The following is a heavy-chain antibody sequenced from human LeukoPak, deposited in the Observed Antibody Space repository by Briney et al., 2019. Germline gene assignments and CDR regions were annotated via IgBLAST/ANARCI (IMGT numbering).Heavy chain of an antibody. CDR1: GFTFSSYW. J-gene: IGHJ3*02. V-gene: IGHV3-7*01. CDR2: IKQDGSEK. CDR3: ARYSSSLGDAFDI. D-gene: IGHD6-13*01. Sequence: GGSLRLSCAASGFTFSSYWMSWVRQAPGKGLEWVANIKQDGSEKYYVDSVKGRFTISRDNAKNSLYLQMNSLRAEDTAVYYCARYSSSLGDAFDIWGQGTMVTVSS.